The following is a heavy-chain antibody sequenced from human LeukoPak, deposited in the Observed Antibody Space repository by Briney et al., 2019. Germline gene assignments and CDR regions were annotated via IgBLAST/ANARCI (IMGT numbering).Heavy chain of an antibody. CDR2: ISSSSSYI. CDR3: ARDRERWLQLPFDY. J-gene: IGHJ4*02. CDR1: GFTFSSYS. Sequence: GGSLRLSCAASGFTFSSYSMNWVRQAPGKGLEWVSSISSSSSYIYYADSVKGRFTISRDNAKNSLYLQMNSLRAEDTAVYYCARDRERWLQLPFDYWGQGTLVTVSS. D-gene: IGHD5-24*01. V-gene: IGHV3-21*01.